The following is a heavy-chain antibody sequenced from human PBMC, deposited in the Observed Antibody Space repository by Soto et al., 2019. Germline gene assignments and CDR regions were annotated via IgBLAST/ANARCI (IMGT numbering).Heavy chain of an antibody. CDR2: ISSGGGGT. J-gene: IGHJ4*02. CDR3: AKAGPYCSSTSFPADH. V-gene: IGHV3-23*01. CDR1: GFTFSTYA. D-gene: IGHD2-2*01. Sequence: EVHLLESGGGLIQPGGSLRLSCAASGFTFSTYAMNWVRQAPGKGLEWVSAISSGGGGTYYADSVKGRFTISRDNSANILYLQMNNLRAEDTAVYYCAKAGPYCSSTSFPADHWGQGTLVTASS.